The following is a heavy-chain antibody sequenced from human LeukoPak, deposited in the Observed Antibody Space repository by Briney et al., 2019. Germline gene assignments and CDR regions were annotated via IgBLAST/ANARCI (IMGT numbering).Heavy chain of an antibody. Sequence: GGALRLSCAASGFTFINYWMSWVRQAPGKGLEWVANIKQDGSEKYYVDSVKDRFTISRDNAKNSLYLQMNSLRAEDAAVYYCTRENWYIDYWGQGNLVTVSS. V-gene: IGHV3-7*01. CDR1: GFTFINYW. J-gene: IGHJ4*02. CDR2: IKQDGSEK. CDR3: TRENWYIDY.